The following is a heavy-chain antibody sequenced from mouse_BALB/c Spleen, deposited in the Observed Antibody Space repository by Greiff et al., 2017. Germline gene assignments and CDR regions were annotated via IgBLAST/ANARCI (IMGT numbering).Heavy chain of an antibody. Sequence: EVQRVESGGGLVQPGGSLKLSCAASGFTFSSYTMSWVRQTPEKRLEWVAYISNGGGSTYYPDTVKGRFTISRDNAKNTLYLQMSSLKSEDTAMYYCARYYRYDVWYFDVWGAGTTVTVSS. CDR1: GFTFSSYT. V-gene: IGHV5-12-2*01. J-gene: IGHJ1*01. CDR3: ARYYRYDVWYFDV. D-gene: IGHD2-14*01. CDR2: ISNGGGST.